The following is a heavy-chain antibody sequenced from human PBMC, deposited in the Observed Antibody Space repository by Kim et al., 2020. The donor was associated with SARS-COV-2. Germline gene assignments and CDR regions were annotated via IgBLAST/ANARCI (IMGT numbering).Heavy chain of an antibody. CDR1: GFTFSDYY. CDR3: ASGDYYDTTGPPPPDY. Sequence: GGSLRLSCAASGFTFSDYYMSWIRQAPGKGLEWVSFISSSNSYTNYADSVKGRFTISRDNAKKSLYLQMDSLRADDTAVYYCASGDYYDTTGPPPPDYWGQGTLVTVSS. D-gene: IGHD3-22*01. J-gene: IGHJ4*02. V-gene: IGHV3-11*03. CDR2: ISSSNSYT.